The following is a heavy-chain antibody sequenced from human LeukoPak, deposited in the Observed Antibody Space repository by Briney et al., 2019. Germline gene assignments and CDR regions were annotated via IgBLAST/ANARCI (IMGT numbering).Heavy chain of an antibody. CDR1: GFTFTSSA. V-gene: IGHV1-58*01. D-gene: IGHD6-13*01. J-gene: IGHJ6*03. CDR2: IVVGSGNT. CDR3: AAGIAAGTTPGYYYYMDV. Sequence: ASVKVSCTASGFTFTSSAVQWVRQARGQRLEWIGWIVVGSGNTNYAQKFQERVTITRDMSTSTAYMELSSLRSEDTAVYYCAAGIAAGTTPGYYYYMDVWGKGTTVTVSS.